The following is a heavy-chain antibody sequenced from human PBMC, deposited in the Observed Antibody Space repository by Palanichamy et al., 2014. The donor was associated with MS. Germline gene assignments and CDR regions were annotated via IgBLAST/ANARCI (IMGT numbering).Heavy chain of an antibody. CDR1: GFIFSTYW. V-gene: IGHV3-74*01. CDR3: AGANWGSWNAFDI. D-gene: IGHD7-27*01. J-gene: IGHJ3*02. Sequence: EVQLVESGGGLVQPGGSLRLSCAASGFIFSTYWMHWVRQAPGKGLVWVSRINSDGSNIGYADSVKGRFTISRDNAKNTLYLQMNSLRAEDTAVYYCAGANWGSWNAFDIWGQGTMVTVSS. CDR2: INSDGSNI.